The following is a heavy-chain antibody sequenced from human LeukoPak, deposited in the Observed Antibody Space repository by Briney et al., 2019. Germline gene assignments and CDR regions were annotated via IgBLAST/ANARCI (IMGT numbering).Heavy chain of an antibody. CDR3: ARQKILGYCSSTSCRAYFDY. CDR2: IYHSGST. J-gene: IGHJ4*02. D-gene: IGHD2-2*01. V-gene: IGHV4-38-2*01. Sequence: SETLSLTCAVSGYSISSGYYWGWIRQPPGKGLAWIGSIYHSGSTYYNPSLKSRVTVSVDTSKNQFSLKLSSVTAADTAVYYCARQKILGYCSSTSCRAYFDYWGQGTLVTVSS. CDR1: GYSISSGYY.